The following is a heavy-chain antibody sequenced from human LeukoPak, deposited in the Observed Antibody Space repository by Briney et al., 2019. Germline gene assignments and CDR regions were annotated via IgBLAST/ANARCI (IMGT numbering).Heavy chain of an antibody. J-gene: IGHJ4*02. V-gene: IGHV3-48*03. Sequence: GGSLRLSCVASGFTFSSYEMNWVRQAPGKGLEWVSYTSSSGSTRYYADSVKGRLTISRDNSKNTLYLQMNSLRAEDTAVYYCAKASAMIVVVSKHFDYWGQGTLVTVSS. CDR3: AKASAMIVVVSKHFDY. CDR2: TSSSGSTR. CDR1: GFTFSSYE. D-gene: IGHD3-22*01.